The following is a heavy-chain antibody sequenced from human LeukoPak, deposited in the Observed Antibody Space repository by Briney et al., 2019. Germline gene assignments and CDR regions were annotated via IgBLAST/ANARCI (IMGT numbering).Heavy chain of an antibody. CDR1: GGSISSSYW. D-gene: IGHD5-24*01. J-gene: IGHJ5*02. Sequence: SETLSLTCAVSGGSISSSYWWSWIRQPPGKGLEWIGEIYHSGSTNYNPSLKSRVTISVDTSKNRFSLKLSSVTAADTAVYYCARDARVEMATISPHTWGQGTLVTVSS. V-gene: IGHV4-4*02. CDR3: ARDARVEMATISPHT. CDR2: IYHSGST.